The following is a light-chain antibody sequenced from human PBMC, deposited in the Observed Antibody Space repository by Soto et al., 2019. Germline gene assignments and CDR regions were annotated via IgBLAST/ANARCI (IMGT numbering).Light chain of an antibody. CDR2: GAS. V-gene: IGKV3-20*01. CDR1: QSVSSSY. CDR3: QQYGSSTTT. J-gene: IGKJ1*01. Sequence: EIVLTQSPGTLSLSPGERATLSCRASQSVSSSYLAWYQQKPGQAPRFLIYGASSRATGIPDRFSGSGSGTDFTLTISRLEPEDFAVYYCQQYGSSTTTCCQGTKVDIK.